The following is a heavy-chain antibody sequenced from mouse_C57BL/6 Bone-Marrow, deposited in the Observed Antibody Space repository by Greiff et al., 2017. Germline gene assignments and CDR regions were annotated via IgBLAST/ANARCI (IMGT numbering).Heavy chain of an antibody. CDR3: TFFSYYGSSYWYFDV. D-gene: IGHD1-1*01. J-gene: IGHJ1*03. CDR1: GFNIKDDY. CDR2: IDPENGDT. Sequence: SGAELVRPGASVKLSCTASGFNIKDDYMHWVKQRPEQGLEWIGWIDPENGDTEYASKFQGKATITADTSSNTAYLQLSSLTSEDTAVYYCTFFSYYGSSYWYFDVWGTGTTVTVSS. V-gene: IGHV14-4*01.